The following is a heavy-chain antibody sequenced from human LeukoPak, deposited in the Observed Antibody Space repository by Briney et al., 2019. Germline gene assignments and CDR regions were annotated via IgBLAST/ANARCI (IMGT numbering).Heavy chain of an antibody. D-gene: IGHD1-7*01. CDR3: ARETRNYPDY. CDR1: VFTFSDDY. Sequence: GGSPRLSCAASVFTFSDDYMSWIRQSPGKGLEWVSSISSGGGTTYYADSVKGRFTISRDNAKNSLYLQMNSLRDGDTAVYYCARETRNYPDYWGQGTLVTVSS. V-gene: IGHV3-11*01. CDR2: ISSGGGTT. J-gene: IGHJ4*02.